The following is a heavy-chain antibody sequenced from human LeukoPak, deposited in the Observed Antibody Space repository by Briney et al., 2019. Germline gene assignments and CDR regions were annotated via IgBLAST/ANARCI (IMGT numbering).Heavy chain of an antibody. J-gene: IGHJ4*02. D-gene: IGHD1-26*01. V-gene: IGHV3-30-3*01. Sequence: GGSLRLSCAASGFTFSSYAMSWVRQAPGKGLEWVAVISYDGSNKYYADSAKGRFTISRDNSKNTLYLQMNSLRAEDTAVYYCARAGGSYYPTFGYWGQGTLVTVSS. CDR1: GFTFSSYA. CDR2: ISYDGSNK. CDR3: ARAGGSYYPTFGY.